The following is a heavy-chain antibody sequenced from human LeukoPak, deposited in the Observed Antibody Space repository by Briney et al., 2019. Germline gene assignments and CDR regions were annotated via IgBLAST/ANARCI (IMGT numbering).Heavy chain of an antibody. CDR2: ISYDGSNK. Sequence: GGSLRLSCAASGFTFSSYGVHWVRQAPGKGLEWVAVISYDGSNKYYADSVKGRFTISRDNSKNTLYLQMNSLRAEDTAVYYCAKSRYGDYDLGYWGQGTLVTVSS. CDR1: GFTFSSYG. D-gene: IGHD4-17*01. V-gene: IGHV3-30*18. CDR3: AKSRYGDYDLGY. J-gene: IGHJ4*02.